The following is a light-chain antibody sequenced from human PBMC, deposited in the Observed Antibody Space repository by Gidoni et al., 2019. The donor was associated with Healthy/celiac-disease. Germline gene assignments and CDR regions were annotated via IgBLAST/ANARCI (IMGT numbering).Light chain of an antibody. V-gene: IGKV1-5*01. CDR1: QSISSW. CDR2: DAS. J-gene: IGKJ2*01. CDR3: QQYNSYLYT. Sequence: DIQMTQYPSTLSASVGDRVTITCRASQSISSWLAWYQQKPGKAPKLLIYDASRLESGVPSRFSGSGSGTEFTLTISSLQPDDFATYYCQQYNSYLYTFGQXTKLEIK.